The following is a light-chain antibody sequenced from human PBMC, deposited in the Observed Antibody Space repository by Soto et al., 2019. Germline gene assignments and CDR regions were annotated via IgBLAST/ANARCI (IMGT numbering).Light chain of an antibody. Sequence: DIQMTQSPSTLSASVGDRVTLSCRASQSVSDWLAWYQQKPGKAPKVLIYKASNLESGVPSRFSGSGSGTVFTLTISILQPDYSATYYCQQYNSFSPYTFGQGTKLEIK. CDR3: QQYNSFSPYT. V-gene: IGKV1-5*03. CDR2: KAS. CDR1: QSVSDW. J-gene: IGKJ2*01.